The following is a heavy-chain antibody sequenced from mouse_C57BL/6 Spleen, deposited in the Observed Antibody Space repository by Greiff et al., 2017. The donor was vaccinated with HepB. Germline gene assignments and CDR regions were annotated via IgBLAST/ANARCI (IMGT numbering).Heavy chain of an antibody. Sequence: VKLVESGAELVKPGASVKLSCKASGYTFTEYTIHWVKQRSGQGLEWIGWFYPGSGSIKYNEKFKDKATLTADKSSSTVYMELSRLTSEDSAVYFCARHEVGASYDYAWFAYWGQGTLVTVSA. CDR3: ARHEVGASYDYAWFAY. CDR1: GYTFTEYT. CDR2: FYPGSGSI. J-gene: IGHJ3*01. V-gene: IGHV1-62-2*01. D-gene: IGHD2-4*01.